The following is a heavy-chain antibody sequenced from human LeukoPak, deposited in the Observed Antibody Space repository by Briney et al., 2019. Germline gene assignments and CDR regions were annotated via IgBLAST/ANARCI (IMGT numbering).Heavy chain of an antibody. D-gene: IGHD5-12*01. V-gene: IGHV3-7*01. J-gene: IGHJ3*02. CDR2: IKQDGSEK. CDR3: ARPSVVDPGAFDI. CDR1: GFTFSSYW. Sequence: GGSLRLSCAASGFTFSSYWMSWVRQAPGKGLEWVANIKQDGSEKYYVDSVKGRFTISRDNAKNSLYLQMNSLRAEDTAVYYCARPSVVDPGAFDIWGQGTMVTVSS.